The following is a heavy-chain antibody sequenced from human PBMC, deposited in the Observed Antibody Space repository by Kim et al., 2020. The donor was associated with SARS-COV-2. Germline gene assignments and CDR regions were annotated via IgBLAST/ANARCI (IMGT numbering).Heavy chain of an antibody. D-gene: IGHD5-18*01. Sequence: SETLSLTCTVSGGSISSSSYYWGWIRQPPGKGLEWIGSIYYSGSTYYNPSLKSRVTISVDTSKNQFSLKLSSVTAADTAVYYCARLIPEKWIQLWGHYYGMDVWGQGTTVTVSS. J-gene: IGHJ6*02. CDR2: IYYSGST. CDR3: ARLIPEKWIQLWGHYYGMDV. CDR1: GGSISSSSYY. V-gene: IGHV4-39*01.